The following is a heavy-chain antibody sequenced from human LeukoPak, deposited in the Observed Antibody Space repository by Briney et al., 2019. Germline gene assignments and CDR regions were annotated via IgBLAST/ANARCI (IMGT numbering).Heavy chain of an antibody. J-gene: IGHJ6*03. Sequence: ASVKVSCKASGYTFTSYGISWVRQAPGQGLEWMGWISAYNGNTNYAQKLQGRVTMTTDTSTSTAYMELSSLRSEDTAVYYCARGPRITLVRGGQWYYYMDVWGKGTTVTISS. CDR2: ISAYNGNT. CDR1: GYTFTSYG. V-gene: IGHV1-18*01. CDR3: ARGPRITLVRGGQWYYYMDV. D-gene: IGHD3-10*01.